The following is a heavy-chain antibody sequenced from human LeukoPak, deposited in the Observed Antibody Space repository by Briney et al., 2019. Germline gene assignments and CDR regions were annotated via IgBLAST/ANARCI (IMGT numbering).Heavy chain of an antibody. CDR1: GFTFSSYW. CDR2: INSDGSST. D-gene: IGHD2-15*01. J-gene: IGHJ4*02. CDR3: AKTGGGFIVVLVAA. Sequence: GGSLRLSCAASGFTFSSYWMHWVRQAPGKGLVWVSRINSDGSSTSYADSAKGRFTISRDNSKNTLYLQMNSLRAEDTALYYCAKTGGGFIVVLVAAWGQGTLVTVSS. V-gene: IGHV3-74*01.